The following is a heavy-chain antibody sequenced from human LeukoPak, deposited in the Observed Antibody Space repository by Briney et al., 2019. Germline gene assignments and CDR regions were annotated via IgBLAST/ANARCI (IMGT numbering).Heavy chain of an antibody. D-gene: IGHD2-2*01. V-gene: IGHV1-69*13. CDR1: GGTFSSFG. J-gene: IGHJ5*01. CDR3: ARELGCSTSSCFSPPGGWFDS. CDR2: IIPSFGTA. Sequence: SVKVSCKASGGTFSSFGLSWVRQAPGQGLEWVGGIIPSFGTANSAQKFQGRVTITADESANTAYMEFTSLRSEDTAVYYCARELGCSTSSCFSPPGGWFDSWGQGTLVTVSS.